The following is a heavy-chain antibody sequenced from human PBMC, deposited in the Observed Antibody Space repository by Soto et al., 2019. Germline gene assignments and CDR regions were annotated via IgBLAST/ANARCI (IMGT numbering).Heavy chain of an antibody. CDR1: GGSISSGGYY. CDR3: ARDSVTTGYEDGVV. Sequence: PSETLSLTCTVSGGSISSGGYYWSWIRQHPGKGLEWIGYIYYSGSTYYNPSLKSRVTISVDTSKNQFSLKLSSVTAADTAVYYCARDSVTTGYEDGVVWGQGTTVTVYS. J-gene: IGHJ6*02. D-gene: IGHD4-17*01. V-gene: IGHV4-31*03. CDR2: IYYSGST.